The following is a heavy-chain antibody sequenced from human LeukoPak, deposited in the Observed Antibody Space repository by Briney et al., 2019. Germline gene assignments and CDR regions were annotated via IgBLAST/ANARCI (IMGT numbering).Heavy chain of an antibody. CDR1: GYTFTGHY. V-gene: IGHV1-2*04. CDR2: INPNSGGT. Sequence: ASVKVSCKASGYTFTGHYMHWVRQAPGQGLEWMGWINPNSGGTNYAQKFQGWVTMTRDTSISTAYMELSRLTSDGTAVYYCARDVDGMDVWGKGTTVTVSS. J-gene: IGHJ6*04. CDR3: ARDVDGMDV.